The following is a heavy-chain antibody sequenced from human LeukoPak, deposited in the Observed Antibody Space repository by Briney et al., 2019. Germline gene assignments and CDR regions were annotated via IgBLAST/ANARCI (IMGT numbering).Heavy chain of an antibody. CDR1: GFTFSSYA. Sequence: GGSLRLSCAASGFTFSSYAMSWVRQAPGKGLEWVSAISGSGGSTYYADFVKGRFTISRDNSKNTLYLQMNSLRAEDTAVYYCAKGVAVAGTNDYWGQGTLVTVSS. J-gene: IGHJ4*02. V-gene: IGHV3-23*01. D-gene: IGHD6-19*01. CDR3: AKGVAVAGTNDY. CDR2: ISGSGGST.